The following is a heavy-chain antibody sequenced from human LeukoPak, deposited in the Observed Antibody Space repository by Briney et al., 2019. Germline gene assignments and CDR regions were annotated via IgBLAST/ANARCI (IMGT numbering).Heavy chain of an antibody. V-gene: IGHV1-2*02. CDR3: ARAQSLTAPAGTCANS. CDR2: INPNSGGT. D-gene: IGHD6-13*01. J-gene: IGHJ4*02. CDR1: VYTFTAYF. Sequence: WASVKVSCKASVYTFTAYFLHWVRRAPGQGFEWMGWINPNSGGTYYTQTFQGRVTMTRDTSISTAYMELSSLRSDDTAVYYCARAQSLTAPAGTCANSWGQGALVTVSS.